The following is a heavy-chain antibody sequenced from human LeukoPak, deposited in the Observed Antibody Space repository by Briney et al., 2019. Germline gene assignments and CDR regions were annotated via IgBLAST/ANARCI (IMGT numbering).Heavy chain of an antibody. J-gene: IGHJ6*02. CDR3: TTDQFLRSTTYYGMDV. CDR1: GLTFTNAW. V-gene: IGHV3-15*04. Sequence: GGSLRLSCAASGLTFTNAWMNWVRQAPGKGLEWVGRIASKTDGGTTDYAAPVKGRFTISRDDSKNTLYLQMNSLKTEDTALYYCTTDQFLRSTTYYGMDVWGQGTTVTVSS. CDR2: IASKTDGGTT. D-gene: IGHD5-12*01.